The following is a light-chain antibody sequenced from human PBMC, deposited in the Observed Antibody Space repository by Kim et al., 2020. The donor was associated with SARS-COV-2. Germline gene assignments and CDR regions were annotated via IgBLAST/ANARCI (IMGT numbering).Light chain of an antibody. Sequence: QPVLTQSSSASASLGSSVKLTCTLSSGHSSYIIAWHQQQPGKAPRHLMRIEGSGSYTKGSGVPDRFSGSSSGADRYLTISNLQSEDEADYYCETWEGHTYWVFGGGTQLTVL. CDR2: IEGSGSY. V-gene: IGLV4-60*03. CDR3: ETWEGHTYWV. CDR1: SGHSSYI. J-gene: IGLJ3*02.